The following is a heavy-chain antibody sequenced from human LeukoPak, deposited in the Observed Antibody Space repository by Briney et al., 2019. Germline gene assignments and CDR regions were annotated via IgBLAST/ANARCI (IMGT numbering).Heavy chain of an antibody. CDR2: IYHSGST. CDR3: ARRGNGGSWGELAFDI. V-gene: IGHV4-30-2*01. D-gene: IGHD1-26*01. Sequence: SPQTLSLTCTVSGGSISSGGYYWSWIRQPPGKGLEWIGYIYHSGSTYYNPSLKSRVTISVDTSKNQFSLKLSSVTAADTAVYYCARRGNGGSWGELAFDIWGQGTMVTVSS. J-gene: IGHJ3*02. CDR1: GGSISSGGYY.